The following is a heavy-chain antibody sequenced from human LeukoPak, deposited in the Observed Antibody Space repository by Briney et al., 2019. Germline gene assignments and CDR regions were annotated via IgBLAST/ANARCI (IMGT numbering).Heavy chain of an antibody. D-gene: IGHD1-26*01. Sequence: ASVKVSCTASGYTFTGYYMHWVRQAPGQGLEWMGRINPNSGGTNYAQKFQGRVTMTRDTSISTAYMELSRLRSDDTAVYYCARDSEELGIDYWGQGTLVTVSS. CDR1: GYTFTGYY. CDR2: INPNSGGT. V-gene: IGHV1-2*06. CDR3: ARDSEELGIDY. J-gene: IGHJ4*02.